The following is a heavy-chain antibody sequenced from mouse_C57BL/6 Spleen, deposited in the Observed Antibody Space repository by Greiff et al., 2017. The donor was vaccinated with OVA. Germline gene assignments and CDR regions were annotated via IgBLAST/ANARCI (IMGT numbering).Heavy chain of an antibody. V-gene: IGHV1-50*01. J-gene: IGHJ3*01. Sequence: QVQLQQPGAELVKPGASVKLSCKASGYTFTSYWLQWVKQRPGQGLEWIGEIDPSDSYTNYNQKFKGKATLTVDTSSSTAYMQLSSLTSEDSAVYYCARRGVDGNYAFAYWGQGTLVTVSA. D-gene: IGHD2-1*01. CDR3: ARRGVDGNYAFAY. CDR2: IDPSDSYT. CDR1: GYTFTSYW.